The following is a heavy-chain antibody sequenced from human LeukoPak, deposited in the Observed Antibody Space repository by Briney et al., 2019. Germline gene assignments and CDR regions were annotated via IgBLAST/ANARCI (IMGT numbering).Heavy chain of an antibody. CDR2: ISSSSSTI. Sequence: GGSLRLSCAASGFTFSSYSMNWVRQAPGKGLEWVSHISSSSSTIYYADSVKGRFTISRDNAKSSLYLQMNSLRAEDTAVYYCARAGITTTGPLFQHWGQGTLVTVSS. CDR1: GFTFSSYS. V-gene: IGHV3-48*01. J-gene: IGHJ1*01. CDR3: ARAGITTTGPLFQH. D-gene: IGHD6-13*01.